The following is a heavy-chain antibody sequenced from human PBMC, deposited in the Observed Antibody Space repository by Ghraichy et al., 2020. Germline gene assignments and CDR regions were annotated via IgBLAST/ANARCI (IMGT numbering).Heavy chain of an antibody. J-gene: IGHJ3*02. V-gene: IGHV3-23*01. CDR1: GFTFKNYA. CDR2: IGGGGDAP. D-gene: IGHD1-14*01. CDR3: GKDSERYNGIYDAFDS. Sequence: GGSLRLSCTASGFTFKNYAMSWVRQAPGKGPEWVSVIGGGGDAPGYADSVKGRFTICRDDSKNTLYLQMSSLRVEDTAVYYCGKDSERYNGIYDAFDSWGQRTMVTVSS.